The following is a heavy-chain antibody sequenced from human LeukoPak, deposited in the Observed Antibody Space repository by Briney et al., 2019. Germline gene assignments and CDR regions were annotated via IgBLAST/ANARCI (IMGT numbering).Heavy chain of an antibody. CDR1: GGSISRGTYY. V-gene: IGHV4-61*02. D-gene: IGHD2-21*02. Sequence: SQTLSLTCTVSGGSISRGTYYWSWIRQPAGKGLEWIGRIYASGSSNYNPSLKSRVNLSVDTSKNQFSLRLTSVTAADTAVYYCARAVVVTALQYYFDNWGQGTLVTVPS. CDR2: IYASGSS. J-gene: IGHJ4*02. CDR3: ARAVVVTALQYYFDN.